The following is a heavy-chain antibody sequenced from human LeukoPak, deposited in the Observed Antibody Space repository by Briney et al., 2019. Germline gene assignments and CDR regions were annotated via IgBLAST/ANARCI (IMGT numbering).Heavy chain of an antibody. V-gene: IGHV4-4*07. CDR2: IYTSGST. Sequence: SETLSLTCTVSGGPISSYYWSWIRQPAGKGLEWIGRIYTSGSTNYNPSLKSRVTMSLDTSKNQFSLKLSSVTAADTAVYYCATLGATTLRYYYYYMDVWGKGTTVTVSS. CDR1: GGPISSYY. D-gene: IGHD1-26*01. CDR3: ATLGATTLRYYYYYMDV. J-gene: IGHJ6*03.